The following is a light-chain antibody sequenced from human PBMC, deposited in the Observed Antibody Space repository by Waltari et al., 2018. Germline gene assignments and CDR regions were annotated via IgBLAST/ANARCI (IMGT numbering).Light chain of an antibody. V-gene: IGKV3-20*01. CDR2: GAS. J-gene: IGKJ3*01. CDR1: QSVSSSY. Sequence: EIVLTQSPGTLSLSPGERATLSCRASQSVSSSYLAWYQQKPGQAPRVLIYGASSRATGIPDRFSGSGSGTDFTLTISRLEPEDFAVYYCQQYGSSFTFGPGTKVDIK. CDR3: QQYGSSFT.